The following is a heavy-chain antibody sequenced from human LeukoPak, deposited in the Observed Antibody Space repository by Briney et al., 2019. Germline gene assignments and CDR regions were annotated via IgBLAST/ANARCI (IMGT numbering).Heavy chain of an antibody. CDR3: ARDGYKAFDI. Sequence: SGTLSLTCTVSGGSISSYYWSWIRQPPGKGLEWIGYIYYSGSTNYNPSLKSRVTISVDTSKNQFSLKLSSVTAADTAVYYCARDGYKAFDIWGQGTMVTVSS. J-gene: IGHJ3*02. V-gene: IGHV4-59*01. CDR1: GGSISSYY. D-gene: IGHD2-2*02. CDR2: IYYSGST.